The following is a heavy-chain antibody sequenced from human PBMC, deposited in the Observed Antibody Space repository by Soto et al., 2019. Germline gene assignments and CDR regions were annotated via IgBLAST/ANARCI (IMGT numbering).Heavy chain of an antibody. CDR3: ARESDSAGRMTTVTKSY. V-gene: IGHV4-39*02. CDR1: GGSISSSSYY. CDR2: IYYSGST. D-gene: IGHD4-17*01. Sequence: QLQLQESGPGLVKPSETLSLTCTVSGGSISSSSYYWGWIRQPPGKGLEWIGSIYYSGSTYYNPSLKSRVTISVDTSKNQFSLKLSSVTAADTAVYYCARESDSAGRMTTVTKSYWGQGTLVTVSS. J-gene: IGHJ4*02.